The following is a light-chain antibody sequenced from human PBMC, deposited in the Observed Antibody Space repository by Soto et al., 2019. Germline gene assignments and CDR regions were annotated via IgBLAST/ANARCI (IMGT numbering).Light chain of an antibody. J-gene: IGKJ1*01. CDR2: AAS. CDR1: QSLSNNY. CDR3: QQFDRSPRT. V-gene: IGKV3-20*01. Sequence: DIVLTQSPGTLSLSPGDRATLSCRASQSLSNNYLAWYQQKPGQAPRLLISAASNRATGIPDRFSGSGSGTDFTLTISRLEPEDFAVYYCQQFDRSPRTFGQGTKVEIK.